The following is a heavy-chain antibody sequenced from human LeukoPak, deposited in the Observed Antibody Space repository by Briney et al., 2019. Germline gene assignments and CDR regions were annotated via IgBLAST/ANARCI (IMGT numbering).Heavy chain of an antibody. CDR1: GGSISSYY. Sequence: PSETLSLTCTVSGGSISSYYWSWIRQPPGKGLEWIGYIYYSGTTSYDPSLKSRVTISVDTSKNQFSLNLTSVTAADTAVYYCTKATKWLAFDDWGRGTLVTVSS. J-gene: IGHJ4*02. CDR2: IYYSGTT. D-gene: IGHD6-19*01. V-gene: IGHV4-59*01. CDR3: TKATKWLAFDD.